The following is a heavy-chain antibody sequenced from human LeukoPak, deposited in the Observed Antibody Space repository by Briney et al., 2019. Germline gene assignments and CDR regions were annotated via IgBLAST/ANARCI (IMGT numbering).Heavy chain of an antibody. CDR3: ARCAGTPRYYYYYYYMDV. Sequence: SETLSLTCAVYGGSFSDYWWTWIRQSPGKGLEWIGEVNHSGRTNYNPSLKSRVSISVDTSKKQFSLKLTSVTAADTALYYCARCAGTPRYYYYYYYMDVWGKGTTVTVSS. CDR2: VNHSGRT. V-gene: IGHV4-34*01. D-gene: IGHD1/OR15-1a*01. CDR1: GGSFSDYW. J-gene: IGHJ6*03.